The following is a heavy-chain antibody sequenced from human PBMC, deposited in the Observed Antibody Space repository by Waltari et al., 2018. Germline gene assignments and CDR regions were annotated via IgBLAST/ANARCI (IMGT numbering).Heavy chain of an antibody. D-gene: IGHD6-6*01. CDR2: ISSSSSTI. V-gene: IGHV3-48*01. J-gene: IGHJ4*02. CDR3: ARRSGSIAARLYFDY. CDR1: GLTFSSYS. Sequence: EVQLVESGGGLVQPGGSLRLSCAASGLTFSSYSMNWVRQAPGKGLEWVSYISSSSSTIYYADSVKGRFTISRDNAKNSLYLQMNSLRAEDTAVYYCARRSGSIAARLYFDYWGQGTLVTVSS.